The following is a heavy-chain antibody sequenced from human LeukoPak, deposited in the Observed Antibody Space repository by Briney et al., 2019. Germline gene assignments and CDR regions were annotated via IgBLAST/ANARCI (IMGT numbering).Heavy chain of an antibody. CDR1: GYSFTSYW. D-gene: IGHD2-15*01. Sequence: GESLKISCKASGYSFTSYWIGWVRQMPGKGLEWMGIIYPGDSDTRYSPSFQGQVTISADKSISTAYLQWSSLKASDTAMYYCARTVVVAATLSYYGMDVWGQGTTVTVSS. CDR3: ARTVVVAATLSYYGMDV. V-gene: IGHV5-51*01. J-gene: IGHJ6*02. CDR2: IYPGDSDT.